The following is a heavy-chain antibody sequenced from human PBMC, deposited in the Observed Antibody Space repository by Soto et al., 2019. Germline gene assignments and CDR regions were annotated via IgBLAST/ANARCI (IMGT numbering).Heavy chain of an antibody. Sequence: GASVKVSCKASGGTFSSYAISWVRQAPGQGLEWMGGIIPIFGTANYAQKFQGRVTITADKSTSTAYMELSSLRSEDTAVYYCASLASEVSYYKPLPFDYWGQGTPVTVSS. CDR1: GGTFSSYA. CDR3: ASLASEVSYYKPLPFDY. D-gene: IGHD3-10*01. CDR2: IIPIFGTA. J-gene: IGHJ4*02. V-gene: IGHV1-69*06.